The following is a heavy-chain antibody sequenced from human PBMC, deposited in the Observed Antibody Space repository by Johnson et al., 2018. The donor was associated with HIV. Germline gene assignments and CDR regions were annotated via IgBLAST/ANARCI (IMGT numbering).Heavy chain of an antibody. V-gene: IGHV3-11*01. D-gene: IGHD6-13*01. J-gene: IGHJ3*02. Sequence: QVQLVESGGGLVKPGGSMRLSCGASGFAFRDYYMNWMRQAPGKGLEWVSYISSSCSTIYYADSVKGRFTISRDNAKNSLYLQMNSLRAEDTAVYYCASGLAAARGAFDIWGQGTMVTVSS. CDR3: ASGLAAARGAFDI. CDR2: ISSSCSTI. CDR1: GFAFRDYY.